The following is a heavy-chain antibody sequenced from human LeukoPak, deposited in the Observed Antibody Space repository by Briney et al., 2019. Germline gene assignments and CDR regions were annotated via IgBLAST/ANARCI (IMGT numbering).Heavy chain of an antibody. CDR2: ISSSSSYI. J-gene: IGHJ4*02. D-gene: IGHD3-3*01. CDR3: ASGYDFWSGSQNDYYFDY. Sequence: GGSLRLSCAASGFTFSSYSMNWVRQAPGKGLEWVSSISSSSSYIYYADSVKGRFTISRDNAKNSLYLQMNSLRAEDTAVYYCASGYDFWSGSQNDYYFDYWGQGTLVTVSS. CDR1: GFTFSSYS. V-gene: IGHV3-21*01.